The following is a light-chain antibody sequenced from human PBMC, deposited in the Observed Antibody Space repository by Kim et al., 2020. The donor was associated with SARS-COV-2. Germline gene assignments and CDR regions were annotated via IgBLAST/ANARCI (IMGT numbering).Light chain of an antibody. CDR3: DSRDSSGYQVV. V-gene: IGLV3-19*01. J-gene: IGLJ2*01. Sequence: ALRQTVRITCQGDILRNYYATWYQQKPGQAPVVVIYGENKRPSGIPDRFTGSTSGNTASLTIPGTQAEDEADYHCDSRDSSGYQVVFGAGTQLTVL. CDR1: ILRNYY. CDR2: GEN.